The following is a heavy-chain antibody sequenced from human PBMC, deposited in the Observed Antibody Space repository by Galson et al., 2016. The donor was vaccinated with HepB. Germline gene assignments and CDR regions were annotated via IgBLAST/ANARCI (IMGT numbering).Heavy chain of an antibody. Sequence: PLRLSCAASGFIFDTYWMNWVRQAPGKGLEWVASIKYDGSEINYVDSVKGRFTISRDDAKSSLFLQMNSLRAEDTAVYYCVGPIGHCSRSNCPKGLIFDSWGQGTLVTVSS. J-gene: IGHJ4*02. CDR2: IKYDGSEI. V-gene: IGHV3-7*01. D-gene: IGHD2-2*01. CDR3: VGPIGHCSRSNCPKGLIFDS. CDR1: GFIFDTYW.